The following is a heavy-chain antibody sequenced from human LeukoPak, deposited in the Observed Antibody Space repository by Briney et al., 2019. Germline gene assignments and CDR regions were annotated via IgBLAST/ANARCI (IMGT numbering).Heavy chain of an antibody. Sequence: ASVKVSCKASGYTFTSYAISWVRQAPGQGLEWMGGIIPIFGTANYAQKFQGRVTITADESTSTAYMELSSLRSEDTAVYYCAREYYYDSSGYYSDYWGRGTLVTVSS. D-gene: IGHD3-22*01. CDR3: AREYYYDSSGYYSDY. CDR1: GYTFTSYA. J-gene: IGHJ4*02. V-gene: IGHV1-69*13. CDR2: IIPIFGTA.